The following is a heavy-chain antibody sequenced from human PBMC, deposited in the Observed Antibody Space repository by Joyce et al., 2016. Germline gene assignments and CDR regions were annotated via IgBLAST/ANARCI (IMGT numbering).Heavy chain of an antibody. CDR3: ARHRAIVPRRVRWFDP. CDR1: GYSFSSYW. D-gene: IGHD6-6*01. V-gene: IGHV5-51*01. CDR2: INPRDSDT. Sequence: EVQLVQSGAEVKKPGESLKISCKASGYSFSSYWIAWVRHMPGKGLGWMGIINPRDSDTIYNPSFQGQVTISADKSISTAYLQWSSLKASDTAMYYCARHRAIVPRRVRWFDPWGQGTLVTVSS. J-gene: IGHJ5*02.